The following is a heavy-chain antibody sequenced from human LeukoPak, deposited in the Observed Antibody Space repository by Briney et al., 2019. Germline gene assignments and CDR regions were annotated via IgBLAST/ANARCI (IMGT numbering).Heavy chain of an antibody. J-gene: IGHJ4*02. D-gene: IGHD5-18*01. V-gene: IGHV1-2*02. CDR2: MHPRSGGT. CDR3: ARAEGGFSYGSLVY. Sequence: ASVKVSCKASGYTFTAYYMHWVRQAPGQGLEWMGWMHPRSGGTNYAQKFQGRVTMTRDTSVTTAYMELGRLKSDDTAIYYCARAEGGFSYGSLVYWGQGTLVTVSP. CDR1: GYTFTAYY.